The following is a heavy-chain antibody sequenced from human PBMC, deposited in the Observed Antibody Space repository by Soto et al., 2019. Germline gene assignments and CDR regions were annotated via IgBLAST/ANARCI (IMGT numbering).Heavy chain of an antibody. J-gene: IGHJ4*02. Sequence: GGSLRLSCAASGITFSDHYMDWVRQAPGKGLEWVGRIRNKANSYTTEYAASVKGRFTISRDDSKNSLYLQMNSLKIEDAAVYYCVVGDSFSGTPFDYWGQGT. D-gene: IGHD2-21*01. CDR2: IRNKANSYTT. CDR1: GITFSDHY. V-gene: IGHV3-72*01. CDR3: VVGDSFSGTPFDY.